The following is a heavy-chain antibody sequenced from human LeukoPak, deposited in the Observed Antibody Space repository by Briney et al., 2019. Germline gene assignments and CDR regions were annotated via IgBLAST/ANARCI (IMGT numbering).Heavy chain of an antibody. CDR1: GYTFTGYY. V-gene: IGHV1-2*02. D-gene: IGHD3-22*01. CDR3: AREYPYYDSSGYQNVGYDSFDI. J-gene: IGHJ3*02. CDR2: INPNSGGT. Sequence: GASVKVSCKASGYTFTGYYMHWVRQAPGQGLEWMGWINPNSGGTNYAQKFQGRVTMTRDTSISTAYMELSRLRSDDTAVYYCAREYPYYDSSGYQNVGYDSFDIWGQGTMVTVSS.